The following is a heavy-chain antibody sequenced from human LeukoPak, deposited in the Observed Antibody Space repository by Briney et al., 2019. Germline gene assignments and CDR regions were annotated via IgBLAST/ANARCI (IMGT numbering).Heavy chain of an antibody. J-gene: IGHJ2*01. D-gene: IGHD2-8*02. V-gene: IGHV4-59*08. CDR1: GGSIGAYY. CDR3: ARLSHVGTGGQWYFDV. CDR2: VYNSGIT. Sequence: PSETLSLTCSVSGGSIGAYYWSWIRQPPGKGLEWIGYVYNSGITDYSPSLKSRGTISVDTSKIQFSLKLSSVTAADTAVYYCARLSHVGTGGQWYFDVWGRGALVTVSS.